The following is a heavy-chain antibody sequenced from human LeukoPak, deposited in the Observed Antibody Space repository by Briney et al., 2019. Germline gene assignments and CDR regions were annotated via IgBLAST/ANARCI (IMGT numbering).Heavy chain of an antibody. CDR2: INPNSGGT. CDR1: GYTFTGYY. J-gene: IGHJ4*02. D-gene: IGHD3-9*01. CDR3: ARVSSSRAVLRYFDWLPHFDY. V-gene: IGHV1-2*02. Sequence: VKVSCKASGYTFTGYYMHWVRQAPGQGLEWMGWINPNSGGTNYAQKFQGRVTMTRDTSISTAYMELSRLRSDGTAVYYCARVSSSRAVLRYFDWLPHFDYWGQGTLVTVSS.